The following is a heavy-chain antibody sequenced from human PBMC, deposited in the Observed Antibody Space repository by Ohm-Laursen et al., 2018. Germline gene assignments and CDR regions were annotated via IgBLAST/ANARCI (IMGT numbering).Heavy chain of an antibody. CDR1: GYTFTSYG. CDR2: IIPIFGTA. CDR3: ASRLELRWVNYYYYYGMDV. D-gene: IGHD4-23*01. J-gene: IGHJ6*02. Sequence: SVKVSCKASGYTFTSYGISWVRQAPGQGLEWMGGIIPIFGTANYAQKFQGRVTITADESTSTAYMELSSLRSEDTAVYYCASRLELRWVNYYYYYGMDVWGQGTTVTVSS. V-gene: IGHV1-69*13.